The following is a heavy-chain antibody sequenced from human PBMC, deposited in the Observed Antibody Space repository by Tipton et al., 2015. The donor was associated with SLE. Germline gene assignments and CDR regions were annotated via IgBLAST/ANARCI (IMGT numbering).Heavy chain of an antibody. CDR3: ARETYGDYFDN. J-gene: IGHJ4*02. Sequence: NLSLTCTVSGGSISSGTFYWTWIRQPAGKGLEWIGHIFTSGSTNYNPSLKSRVTISLDTSQKQFSLKLRSVTAADTAVYFCARETYGDYFDNWGQGALVTVSS. V-gene: IGHV4-61*09. D-gene: IGHD4-17*01. CDR2: IFTSGST. CDR1: GGSISSGTFY.